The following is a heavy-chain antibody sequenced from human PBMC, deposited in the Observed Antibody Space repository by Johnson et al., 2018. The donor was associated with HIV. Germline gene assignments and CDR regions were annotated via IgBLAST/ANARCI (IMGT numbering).Heavy chain of an antibody. V-gene: IGHV3-NL1*01. Sequence: VPLVESGGGVVQPGGSLRLSCAASGFIFSSYGMHWVRQAPGKGLEWVSGINWNGGSTGYADSVKGRFTISRDNSRDTLFLAMNSLRVEYTAVYYCAKRGDLYDSTASFDAFEVWGQGTMVTVSS. CDR2: INWNGGST. J-gene: IGHJ3*01. CDR1: GFIFSSYG. CDR3: AKRGDLYDSTASFDAFEV. D-gene: IGHD5/OR15-5a*01.